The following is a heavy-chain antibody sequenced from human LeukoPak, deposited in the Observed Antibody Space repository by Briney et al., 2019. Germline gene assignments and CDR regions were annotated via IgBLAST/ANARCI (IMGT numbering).Heavy chain of an antibody. J-gene: IGHJ6*02. V-gene: IGHV4-34*01. Sequence: ETLSLTCAVYGGSFSGYYWSWIRQPPGKGLEWIGEINHSGSTNYNPSLKSRVTISVDRSKNQFSLKLSSVTAADTAVYYCARESYYGMDVWGQGTTVTVSS. CDR2: INHSGST. CDR3: ARESYYGMDV. CDR1: GGSFSGYY.